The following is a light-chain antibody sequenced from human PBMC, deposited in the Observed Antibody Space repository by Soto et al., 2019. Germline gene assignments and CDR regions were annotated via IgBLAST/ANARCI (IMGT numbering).Light chain of an antibody. CDR2: KAS. J-gene: IGKJ1*01. Sequence: DIQMTQSPSTLSASVGDRVTITCRASQSISSWLAWYQQKPGKAPKLLIYKASSLESGVPSRFSGSGSGTEFTLTISSLHPDAFATYYCQQYNSYPWTFGQGTKVEIK. V-gene: IGKV1-5*03. CDR1: QSISSW. CDR3: QQYNSYPWT.